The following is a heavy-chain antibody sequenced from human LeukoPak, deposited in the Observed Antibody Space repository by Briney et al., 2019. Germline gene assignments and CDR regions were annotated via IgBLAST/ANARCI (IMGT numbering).Heavy chain of an antibody. V-gene: IGHV1-2*02. CDR2: INPNSGGT. D-gene: IGHD4-23*01. CDR3: AISDYGGKSPPLDY. Sequence: ASVKVSCKASGYTFTSYYIHWVRQAPGQGLEWMGWINPNSGGTNYAQKFQGRVTMTRDTSISTAYMELSRLRSDDTAVYYCAISDYGGKSPPLDYWGQGTLVTASS. CDR1: GYTFTSYY. J-gene: IGHJ4*02.